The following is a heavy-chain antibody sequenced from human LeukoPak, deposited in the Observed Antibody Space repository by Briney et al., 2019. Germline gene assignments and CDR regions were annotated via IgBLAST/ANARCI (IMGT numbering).Heavy chain of an antibody. CDR2: INHSGST. CDR1: GGSFSGYY. D-gene: IGHD5-18*01. V-gene: IGHV4-34*01. Sequence: PSETLSLTCAVYGGSFSGYYWGCVRQPPGKGLEWIGEINHSGSTNYNQSLKSRVTISVDTSKNQFSLKLSSVTAADTAVYYCARAVKGRYSYGYVYWGQGTLVTVSS. J-gene: IGHJ4*02. CDR3: ARAVKGRYSYGYVY.